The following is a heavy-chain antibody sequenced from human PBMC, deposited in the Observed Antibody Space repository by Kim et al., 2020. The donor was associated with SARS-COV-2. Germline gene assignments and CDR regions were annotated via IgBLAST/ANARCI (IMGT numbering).Heavy chain of an antibody. Sequence: GGSLRLSCAASGFTFSDYYMSWIRQAPGKALEWVSYISSSSSYTNYADSVKGRFTISRDNAKNSLYLQMNSLRAEDTAVYYCARDVVGGYYEPGFWGFDYWGQGTLVTVSS. V-gene: IGHV3-11*06. CDR3: ARDVVGGYYEPGFWGFDY. CDR1: GFTFSDYY. D-gene: IGHD3-3*01. CDR2: ISSSSSYT. J-gene: IGHJ4*02.